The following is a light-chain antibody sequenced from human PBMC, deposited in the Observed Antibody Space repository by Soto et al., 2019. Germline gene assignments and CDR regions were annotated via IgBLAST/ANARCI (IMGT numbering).Light chain of an antibody. CDR2: EVS. CDR3: SSYSNSGTLV. CDR1: SSDVGTYNY. J-gene: IGLJ2*01. Sequence: QSALTQPASVSGSPGQSITLTCTGTSSDVGTYNYVSWYRQYPGKVPQLIVYEVSNRPSGVSHRFSGSKSGNTASLTSYVIQVEDEADYSCSSYSNSGTLVFGGGTKRTVL. V-gene: IGLV2-14*01.